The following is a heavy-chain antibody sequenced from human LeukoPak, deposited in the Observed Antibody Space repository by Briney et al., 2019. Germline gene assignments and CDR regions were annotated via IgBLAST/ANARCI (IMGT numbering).Heavy chain of an antibody. CDR3: ARGALSYGYSYGPFDY. Sequence: ASVKVSCKASGYTFTGYYMHWVRQAPGQGLEWMGWISPNCGGTNYAQKFQGRVTMTRDTSISTAYMELSRLRSDDTAVYYCARGALSYGYSYGPFDYWGQGTLVTVSS. D-gene: IGHD5-18*01. J-gene: IGHJ4*02. CDR2: ISPNCGGT. CDR1: GYTFTGYY. V-gene: IGHV1-2*02.